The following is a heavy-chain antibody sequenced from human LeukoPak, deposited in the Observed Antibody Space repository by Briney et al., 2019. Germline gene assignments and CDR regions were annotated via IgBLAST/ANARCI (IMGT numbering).Heavy chain of an antibody. V-gene: IGHV3-30*02. CDR3: AKDLVVITSKVDY. Sequence: PGGSQRFSCAASGFTFSSYGMHWVRQAPGNGLEWVAFIRYDGSNKYYADSVKGRFTISRDNSKNTLYLQMNSLRAEDTAVYYCAKDLVVITSKVDYWGQGTLVTVSS. CDR2: IRYDGSNK. D-gene: IGHD3-22*01. J-gene: IGHJ4*02. CDR1: GFTFSSYG.